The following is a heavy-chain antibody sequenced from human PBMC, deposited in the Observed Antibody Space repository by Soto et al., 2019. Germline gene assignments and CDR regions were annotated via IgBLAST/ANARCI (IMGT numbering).Heavy chain of an antibody. CDR2: IWYDGTSK. CDR1: GFSFSFYG. J-gene: IGHJ6*02. D-gene: IGHD3-3*01. Sequence: QMQLVESGGGVVQPGGSLRLSCGSSGFSFSFYGMHWVRQAPGKGLEWVAVIWYDGTSKFYADSVKGRFTISRDKSKTTLFLEMNSMRAEDTAVYYCARDGTPQRFTEKKYYSYYSGMDAWGQGTTVLVSS. V-gene: IGHV3-33*01. CDR3: ARDGTPQRFTEKKYYSYYSGMDA.